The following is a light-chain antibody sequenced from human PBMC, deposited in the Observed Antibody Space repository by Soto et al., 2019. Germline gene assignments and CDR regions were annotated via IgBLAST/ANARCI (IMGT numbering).Light chain of an antibody. Sequence: QSALTQPASVSGSPGQSITISCTGTSSDIGGYYYVSWYQHHPGKAPKLMIYQVTNRPSGVSHRFSGSKSGNTASLTISGLXAEDEADYFCTSYSSSSTFYVFGTGTKVTLL. CDR1: SSDIGGYYY. V-gene: IGLV2-14*01. CDR3: TSYSSSSTFYV. J-gene: IGLJ1*01. CDR2: QVT.